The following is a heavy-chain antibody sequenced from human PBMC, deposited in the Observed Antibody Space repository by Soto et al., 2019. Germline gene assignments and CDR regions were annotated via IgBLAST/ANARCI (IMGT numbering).Heavy chain of an antibody. V-gene: IGHV4-34*01. Sequence: TSETLSLTCAVYGGSFSGYYWSLIRQPPGKGLEWIGEINHSGSTNYNPSLKSRVTISVDTSKNQFSLKLSSVTAADTAVYYCARGKAPWSSKKLWFDPWGQGTLVTVSS. CDR3: ARGKAPWSSKKLWFDP. CDR2: INHSGST. J-gene: IGHJ5*02. D-gene: IGHD2-2*01. CDR1: GGSFSGYY.